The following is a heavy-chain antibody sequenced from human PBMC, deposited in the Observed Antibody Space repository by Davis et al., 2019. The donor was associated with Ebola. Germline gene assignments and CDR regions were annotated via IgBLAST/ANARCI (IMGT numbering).Heavy chain of an antibody. Sequence: GESLKISCAASGFTFSSYSMNWVRQAPGKGLEWVSSISSSSNYIYYADSVKGRFTISRDNARNSLYLQMTSLRDEDTAVYYCARDYGDYEGVYYYMDVWGRGTTVAVSS. D-gene: IGHD4-17*01. CDR3: ARDYGDYEGVYYYMDV. V-gene: IGHV3-21*01. CDR1: GFTFSSYS. CDR2: ISSSSNYI. J-gene: IGHJ6*03.